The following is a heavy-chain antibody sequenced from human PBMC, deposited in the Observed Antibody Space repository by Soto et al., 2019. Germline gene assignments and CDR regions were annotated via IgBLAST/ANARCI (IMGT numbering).Heavy chain of an antibody. V-gene: IGHV4-30-4*01. CDR1: GGSISSGDYY. J-gene: IGHJ6*02. Sequence: PSETLSLTCTVSGGSISSGDYYWSWIRQPPGKGLEWIGYIYYSGSTYYNPSLKSRVTISVDTSKNQFSLKLSSVTAADTAVYYCARDRGYYYGMDVWGQGXTVTVYS. CDR2: IYYSGST. CDR3: ARDRGYYYGMDV.